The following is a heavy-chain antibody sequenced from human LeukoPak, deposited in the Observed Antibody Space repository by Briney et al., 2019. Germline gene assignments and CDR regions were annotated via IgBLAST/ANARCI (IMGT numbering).Heavy chain of an antibody. CDR3: ARGSGSYRIYDY. Sequence: GESLRISCKGSGYSFSSNWIGWVGQRPGKGREWMGIIYPGNFDTRYRPSFQGQVTISADQSISTAYLQWSSLKSSDTAMYYCARGSGSYRIYDYWGQGTLVTVSS. J-gene: IGHJ4*02. CDR2: IYPGNFDT. D-gene: IGHD1-26*01. V-gene: IGHV5-51*01. CDR1: GYSFSSNW.